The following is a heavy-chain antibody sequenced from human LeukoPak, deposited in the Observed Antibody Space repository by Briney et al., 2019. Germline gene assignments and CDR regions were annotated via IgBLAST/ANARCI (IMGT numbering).Heavy chain of an antibody. CDR3: ARGKGDYYYDSSGYYLAGYAFDI. V-gene: IGHV5-51*01. D-gene: IGHD3-22*01. J-gene: IGHJ3*02. CDR2: IYPGDSDT. Sequence: GESLKISCKGSGYSFTSYWIGWVRQMPGKGLEWMGIIYPGDSDTRYSPSFQGQVTISADKSISTAYLQWSSLKASDTAMYYCARGKGDYYYDSSGYYLAGYAFDIWGQGTMVTVSS. CDR1: GYSFTSYW.